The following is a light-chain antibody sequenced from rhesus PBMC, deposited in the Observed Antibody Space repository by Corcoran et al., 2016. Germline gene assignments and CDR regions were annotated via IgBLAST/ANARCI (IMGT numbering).Light chain of an antibody. J-gene: IGKJ2*01. V-gene: IGKV1-74*01. CDR1: ENVNNY. Sequence: DIQMTQSPSSLSASVGDRVTITCRASENVNNYLNWYQQKPGKAPKLLFYKASTLQSGVPSRFRGSGSGTDYTFPISSLQPEDVATYYCQHGYGTPYSFGQGTKVEIK. CDR3: QHGYGTPYS. CDR2: KAS.